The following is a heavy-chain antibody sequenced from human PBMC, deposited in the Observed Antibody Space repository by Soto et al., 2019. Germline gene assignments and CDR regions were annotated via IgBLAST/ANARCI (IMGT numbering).Heavy chain of an antibody. D-gene: IGHD6-13*01. J-gene: IGHJ2*01. CDR1: GGSISSGDYY. CDR2: IYYSGST. CDR3: ARDIRVAAAGRNWYFDL. V-gene: IGHV4-30-4*01. Sequence: QVQLQESGPGLVKPSQTLSLTCTVSGGSISSGDYYWIWISQPPGKGLEWLGYIYYSGSTYYNQSLKSRVTISVDTSKKQLSLKMRSVTAADTAVYYCARDIRVAAAGRNWYFDLWGRGTLVTVSS.